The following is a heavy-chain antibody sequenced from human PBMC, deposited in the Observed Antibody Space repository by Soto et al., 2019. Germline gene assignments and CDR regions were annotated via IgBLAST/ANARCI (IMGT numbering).Heavy chain of an antibody. J-gene: IGHJ5*02. V-gene: IGHV4-30-4*01. Sequence: PSETLSLTCTVSGGSISSGDYYWSWIRQPPGKGLEWIGHIYYSGSTYYNPSLKSRVTISVDTSRNQFSLKLSSVTAADTAVYYCARDERYYDSSGYYYSNWFDPWGQGTLVTVSS. CDR3: ARDERYYDSSGYYYSNWFDP. D-gene: IGHD3-22*01. CDR1: GGSISSGDYY. CDR2: IYYSGST.